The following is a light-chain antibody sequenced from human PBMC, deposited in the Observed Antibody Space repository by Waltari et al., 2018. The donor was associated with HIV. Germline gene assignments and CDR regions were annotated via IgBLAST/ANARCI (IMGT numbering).Light chain of an antibody. CDR2: QDN. Sequence: SYELIQPPSVSVSPGQTASITCPGHNLGDKYASWYQQRPGQPPILVIYQDNKRPSGIPERVSGSNAGKIATLTIGETQDIDEADYYCQAWDSDTYLFGTGTKVTVL. CDR3: QAWDSDTYL. J-gene: IGLJ1*01. CDR1: NLGDKY. V-gene: IGLV3-1*01.